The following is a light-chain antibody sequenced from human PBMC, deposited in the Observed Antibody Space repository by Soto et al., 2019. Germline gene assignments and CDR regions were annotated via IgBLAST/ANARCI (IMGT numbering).Light chain of an antibody. CDR1: SSDVGGYNY. V-gene: IGLV2-14*01. CDR3: SSYTNTNTLEAVV. CDR2: DVS. Sequence: QSVLTQPASVSGSPGQSITISCTGTSSDVGGYNYVSWYQQEPGKAPKLMIYDVSNRPSGISNRFSGSKSGTTASLTISGLQAEDEAFYYCSSYTNTNTLEAVVFGGGTKVTVL. J-gene: IGLJ2*01.